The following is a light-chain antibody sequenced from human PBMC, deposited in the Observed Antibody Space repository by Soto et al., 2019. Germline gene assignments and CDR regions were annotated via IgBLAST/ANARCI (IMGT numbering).Light chain of an antibody. CDR1: QSISNW. CDR3: QQYYNYPLT. J-gene: IGKJ1*01. V-gene: IGKV1-5*03. CDR2: KAS. Sequence: IQMTHSPSTLSASVVERVTITFRASQSISNWLAWYQQMPGKAPKLLIYKASTAESGVPSSFSGIGSGTQFTLTISSLQPDDFATYYCQQYYNYPLTFGQGTKVDI.